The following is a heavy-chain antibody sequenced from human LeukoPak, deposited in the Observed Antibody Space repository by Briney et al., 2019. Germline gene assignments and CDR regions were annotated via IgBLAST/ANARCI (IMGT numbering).Heavy chain of an antibody. D-gene: IGHD4-11*01. Sequence: PSQTLSLTCTVSGGSISSGGYYWSWIRQHPGKGLEWIGYIYYSGSTYYNPSLKIRVTISVDTSKNQFSLKLSSVTAADTAVYYCPRDPGLQSYNWFDPWGQGTLVTVSS. CDR2: IYYSGST. V-gene: IGHV4-31*03. CDR3: PRDPGLQSYNWFDP. CDR1: GGSISSGGYY. J-gene: IGHJ5*02.